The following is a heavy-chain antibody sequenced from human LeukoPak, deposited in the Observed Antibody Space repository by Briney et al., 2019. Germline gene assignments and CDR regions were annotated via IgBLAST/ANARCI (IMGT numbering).Heavy chain of an antibody. J-gene: IGHJ4*02. D-gene: IGHD3-9*01. V-gene: IGHV4-59*08. CDR1: GGSISSYY. CDR2: IYYSGST. Sequence: SETLSLTCTVSGGSISSYYWSWIRQPPGKGLEWIGYIYYSGSTNYNPSLKSRATISVDTSKNQFSLKLSSVTAADTAVYYCAGYYDILTGLDYWGQGTLVTVSS. CDR3: AGYYDILTGLDY.